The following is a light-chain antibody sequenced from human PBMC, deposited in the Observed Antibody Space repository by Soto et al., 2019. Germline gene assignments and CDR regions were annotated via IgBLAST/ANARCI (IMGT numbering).Light chain of an antibody. CDR3: QHYASSPAT. CDR1: QSVTSNY. CDR2: GAS. V-gene: IGKV3-20*01. J-gene: IGKJ2*01. Sequence: EIVLTQSPGTLSLSPGERATLSCRASQSVTSNYLAWYQQKPGQAPGLLIYGASSRATGIPDRFSGSGSGTDFTLTISRLEPDDFAVYYCQHYASSPATFGQGTKLEIK.